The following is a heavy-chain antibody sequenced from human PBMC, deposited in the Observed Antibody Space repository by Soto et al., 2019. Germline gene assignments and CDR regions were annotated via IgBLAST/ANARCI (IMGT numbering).Heavy chain of an antibody. Sequence: GGSLRLSCAASGFMFANYAMGWVRQAPGRGLEWVSAITGSGGGTYYADSVKGRVTVSRDNSKNTLYLQMNSLRGEDTAVYHCATEAQNYGYCYGMDVWGQGTTVTVSS. J-gene: IGHJ6*02. V-gene: IGHV3-23*01. CDR1: GFMFANYA. CDR3: ATEAQNYGYCYGMDV. CDR2: ITGSGGGT. D-gene: IGHD1-7*01.